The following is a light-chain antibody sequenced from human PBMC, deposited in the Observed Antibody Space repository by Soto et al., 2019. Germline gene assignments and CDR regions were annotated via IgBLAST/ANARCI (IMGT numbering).Light chain of an antibody. CDR2: EVN. CDR1: SSDVGDYNY. Sequence: QSALTQPPSASGSPGQSVTISCTGTSSDVGDYNYVSWYQQHPGKDPKLIIYEVNKRPSGVPDRFSGSKSGNTASLTVSGLQAEDEADYYCSSYAGNNNLIFGGGTKLTVL. CDR3: SSYAGNNNLI. J-gene: IGLJ2*01. V-gene: IGLV2-8*01.